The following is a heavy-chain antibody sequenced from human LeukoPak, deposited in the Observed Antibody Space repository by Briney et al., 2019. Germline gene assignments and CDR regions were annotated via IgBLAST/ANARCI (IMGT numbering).Heavy chain of an antibody. CDR3: ATLRRQWLVSEYFQH. CDR2: INPNSGGT. J-gene: IGHJ1*01. CDR1: GYTFTGYY. D-gene: IGHD6-19*01. V-gene: IGHV1-2*02. Sequence: ASVKVSCKASGYTFTGYYMHWVRQAPGQGLEWMGWINPNSGGTNYAQKFQGRVTMTEDTSTDTAYMELSSLRSEDTAVYYCATLRRQWLVSEYFQHWGQGTLVTVSS.